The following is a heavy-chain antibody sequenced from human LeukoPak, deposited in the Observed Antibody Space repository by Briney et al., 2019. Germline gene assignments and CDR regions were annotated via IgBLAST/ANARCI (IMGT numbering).Heavy chain of an antibody. CDR3: ARGSGRFLEWLSLGQTDYGMDV. D-gene: IGHD3-3*01. V-gene: IGHV1-69*13. CDR2: IIPIFGTA. CDR1: GGTFSSYA. Sequence: SVKVSCKASGGTFSSYAISWVRQAPGQGLEWMGGIIPIFGTANYAQKFQGRVTITADESTSTAYMELSSLRSEDTAVYYCARGSGRFLEWLSLGQTDYGMDVWGQGSTVTVSS. J-gene: IGHJ6*02.